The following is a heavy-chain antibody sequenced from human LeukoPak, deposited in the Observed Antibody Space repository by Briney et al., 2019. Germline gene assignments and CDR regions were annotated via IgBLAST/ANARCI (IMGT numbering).Heavy chain of an antibody. D-gene: IGHD4-17*01. CDR3: ARDRGDYGAKGVYFDY. Sequence: PGGSLRLSCAASGFSFNNYAMHWVRQAPGKGLEWVAVILYDGSNKYYADSVKGRFTISRDNSKNTVSLQMNSLRAEDTAVYYCARDRGDYGAKGVYFDYWGQGTLVTVSS. V-gene: IGHV3-30*04. CDR1: GFSFNNYA. J-gene: IGHJ4*02. CDR2: ILYDGSNK.